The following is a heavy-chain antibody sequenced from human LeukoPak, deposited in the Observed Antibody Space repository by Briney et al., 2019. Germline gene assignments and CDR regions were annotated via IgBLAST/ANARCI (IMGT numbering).Heavy chain of an antibody. Sequence: GGSLRLSCAASGFTFSSYSMNWVRQAPGKGLEWVSSISSSSSYIYYADSVKGRFTISRDNAKNSLYLQMNSLRAEDTAVYYCASIVYSGYDSNDYWGQGTLVTVSS. CDR1: GFTFSSYS. J-gene: IGHJ4*02. CDR3: ASIVYSGYDSNDY. D-gene: IGHD5-12*01. V-gene: IGHV3-21*01. CDR2: ISSSSSYI.